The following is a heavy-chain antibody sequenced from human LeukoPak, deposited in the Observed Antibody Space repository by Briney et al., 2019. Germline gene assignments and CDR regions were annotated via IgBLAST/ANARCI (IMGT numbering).Heavy chain of an antibody. J-gene: IGHJ6*02. Sequence: PGGSLRLSCAASGFTFSSYGMHWVRQAPGKGLEWVAVIWYDGSNKYYADSVKGRFTVSRDNSKNTLYLQMNSLRVEDTAVYYCAKSGMIRGAMDVWGQGTTVTVSS. CDR3: AKSGMIRGAMDV. CDR2: IWYDGSNK. V-gene: IGHV3-33*03. D-gene: IGHD3-10*01. CDR1: GFTFSSYG.